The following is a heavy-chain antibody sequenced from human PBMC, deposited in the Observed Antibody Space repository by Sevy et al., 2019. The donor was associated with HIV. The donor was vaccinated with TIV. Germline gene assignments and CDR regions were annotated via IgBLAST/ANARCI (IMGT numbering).Heavy chain of an antibody. CDR1: GYTLTELS. Sequence: ASVKVSCKVSGYTLTELSMHWVRQAPGKGLEWMGSFDPEDGETFYSQKFQGRVTITEDTSTDTAYMELSSLRSDDTAVYYSATDRESYGSRSPLADWGQGTLVTVSS. D-gene: IGHD5-18*01. V-gene: IGHV1-24*01. CDR3: ATDRESYGSRSPLAD. CDR2: FDPEDGET. J-gene: IGHJ4*02.